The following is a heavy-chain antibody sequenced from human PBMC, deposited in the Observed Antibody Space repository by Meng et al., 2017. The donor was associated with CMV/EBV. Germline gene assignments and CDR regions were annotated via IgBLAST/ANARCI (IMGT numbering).Heavy chain of an antibody. CDR2: LYPADSDT. D-gene: IGHD1-7*01. CDR1: YSLSSYW. CDR3: AGMRGGGKLELGGDWFDP. J-gene: IGHJ5*02. Sequence: YSLSSYWSGWVRPLPGNCLEWMGILYPADSDTSYGPSFQGQVPISADKSISTAYLQWSSLKASDTAMYYCAGMRGGGKLELGGDWFDPWGQGTLVTVSS. V-gene: IGHV5-51*01.